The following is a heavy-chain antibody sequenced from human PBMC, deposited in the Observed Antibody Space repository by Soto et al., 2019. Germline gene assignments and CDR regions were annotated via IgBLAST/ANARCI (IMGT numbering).Heavy chain of an antibody. CDR1: GFTFSNHR. D-gene: IGHD2-15*01. V-gene: IGHV3-49*04. J-gene: IGHJ3*02. CDR3: TRVVAPIVDTAFDI. Sequence: GGSLRLSCAASGFTFSNHRMHWVRQAPGKGLEWVGFIRSKAYGGTTEYAASVKGRFTISRDDSKSIAYLQMNSLKTEDTAVYYCTRVVAPIVDTAFDIWGQGTMVTVSS. CDR2: IRSKAYGGTT.